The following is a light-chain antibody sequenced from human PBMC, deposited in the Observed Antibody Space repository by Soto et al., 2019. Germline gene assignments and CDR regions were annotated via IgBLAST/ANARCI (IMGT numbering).Light chain of an antibody. CDR3: AAWDDSLNGQV. CDR1: NSNIGSYS. Sequence: QAVVTQPPSASGTPGQRVTISCSGSNSNIGSYSVNWYRHLPGTAPKLLVFSDDQRPSGVPDRFSGSKSGPSASLAISGLQSEDEADYYCAAWDDSLNGQVFGGGTKVTVL. J-gene: IGLJ2*01. CDR2: SDD. V-gene: IGLV1-44*01.